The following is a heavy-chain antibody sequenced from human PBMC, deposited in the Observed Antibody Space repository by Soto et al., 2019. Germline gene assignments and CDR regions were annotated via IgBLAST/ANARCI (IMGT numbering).Heavy chain of an antibody. CDR1: GYSFASYW. Sequence: GESLKLSCKGSGYSFASYWLRWVRQMPGKGLEWMGMIYPGDSETRYSPSFQGQVSFSADKTISTAYLQWSSLKSSFTARYYCVRVVTHVPDYWGQGTLVSVSS. V-gene: IGHV5-51*01. J-gene: IGHJ4*02. CDR2: IYPGDSET. CDR3: VRVVTHVPDY. D-gene: IGHD2-21*02.